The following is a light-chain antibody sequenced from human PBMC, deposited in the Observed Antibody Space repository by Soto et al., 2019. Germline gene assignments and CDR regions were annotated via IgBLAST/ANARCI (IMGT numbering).Light chain of an antibody. Sequence: QSALTQPASVSGSPGQSITISCTGTSSDVGGYSYVSWYQQHPGKAPKLMIYDVSNRPSGVSNRFSGSKSGNTASLTISGLQAEDEADYYCSSYTSSSTLKVGGGTKLTVL. CDR2: DVS. CDR3: SSYTSSSTLK. V-gene: IGLV2-14*01. J-gene: IGLJ2*01. CDR1: SSDVGGYSY.